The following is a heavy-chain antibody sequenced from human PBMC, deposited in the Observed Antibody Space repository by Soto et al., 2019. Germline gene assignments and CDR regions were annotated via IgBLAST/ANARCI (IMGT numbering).Heavy chain of an antibody. CDR1: GFIFSDYY. D-gene: IGHD6-13*01. Sequence: QVQLVESGGGLVKPGGSLRLSCATSGFIFSDYYMTWIRQAPGKGLEWVSYISDDGDAIYYADSVKGRFTISRDNAKKLLYLQMNSLRVEDTALYSCVRVKYSITSGATYDYWGQGTLVTVSS. V-gene: IGHV3-11*01. CDR3: VRVKYSITSGATYDY. CDR2: ISDDGDAI. J-gene: IGHJ4*02.